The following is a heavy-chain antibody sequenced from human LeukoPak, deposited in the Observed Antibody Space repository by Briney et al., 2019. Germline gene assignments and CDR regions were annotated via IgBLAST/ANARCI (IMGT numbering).Heavy chain of an antibody. D-gene: IGHD2-2*01. CDR1: GYTFTGCY. V-gene: IGHV1-2*02. J-gene: IGHJ6*02. CDR2: INPNSGGT. CDR3: ARDEYCSSTSCYSGRCGHYYYYGMDV. Sequence: ASVKVSCKASGYTFTGCYMHWVRQAPGQGLEWMGWINPNSGGTNYAQKFQGRVTMTRDTSISTAYMELSRLRSDDTAVYYCARDEYCSSTSCYSGRCGHYYYYGMDVWGQGTTVTVSS.